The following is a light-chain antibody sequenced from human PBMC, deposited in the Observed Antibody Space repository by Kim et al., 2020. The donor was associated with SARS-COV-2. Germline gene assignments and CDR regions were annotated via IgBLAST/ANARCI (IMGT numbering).Light chain of an antibody. V-gene: IGLV1-44*01. J-gene: IGLJ3*02. CDR3: GSWDDNLKGPV. Sequence: GQTVTTSCSGSSSNIGNKDVNWYQQLPGTAPKLLIHSNSQRPSGVPYRFSGSKSGTSASLAISGLQSEDEADYYCGSWDDNLKGPVFGGGTKLTVL. CDR2: SNS. CDR1: SSNIGNKD.